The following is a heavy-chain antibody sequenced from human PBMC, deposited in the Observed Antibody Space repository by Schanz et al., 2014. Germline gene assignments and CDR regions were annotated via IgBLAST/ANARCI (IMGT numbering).Heavy chain of an antibody. CDR3: GRAKGYCGADCYPGY. Sequence: DVQLVESGGGLVQPGGSLRLSCAASGFTFTGHWMSWVRQAPGKGLEWVANIKEDGSKKYYVDSVRGRFTISRDNGENTLYLQMDSLRAEDTAVYYCGRAKGYCGADCYPGYWGQGTLVTVSS. CDR2: IKEDGSKK. J-gene: IGHJ4*02. CDR1: GFTFTGHW. V-gene: IGHV3-7*01. D-gene: IGHD2-21*01.